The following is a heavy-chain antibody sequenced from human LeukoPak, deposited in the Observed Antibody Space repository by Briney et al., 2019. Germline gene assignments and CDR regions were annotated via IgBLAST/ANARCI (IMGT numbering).Heavy chain of an antibody. V-gene: IGHV3-23*01. Sequence: GGSLRLSCAASGFTFRSYAMNWVRQAPGKGLEWVSAISGSGGSTYYADSVKGRFTISRDNSKNTLFLQMNSLRAEDTAVYYCAIRSSRRYWGQGTLVTVSS. CDR2: ISGSGGST. D-gene: IGHD4-17*01. CDR1: GFTFRSYA. J-gene: IGHJ4*02. CDR3: AIRSSRRY.